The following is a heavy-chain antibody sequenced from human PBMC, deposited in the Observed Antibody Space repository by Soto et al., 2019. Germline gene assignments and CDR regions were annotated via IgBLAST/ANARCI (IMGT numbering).Heavy chain of an antibody. V-gene: IGHV3-23*01. CDR2: ISGSGGST. CDR3: AKDPYSSSWYPAFDY. J-gene: IGHJ4*02. CDR1: GFTISSYA. D-gene: IGHD6-13*01. Sequence: GGSLRLSCAASGFTISSYAMSWVRQAPGKGLEWVSAISGSGGSTYYADSVKGRFTISRDNSKNTLYLQMNSLRAEDTAVYYCAKDPYSSSWYPAFDYWGQGTLVTVSS.